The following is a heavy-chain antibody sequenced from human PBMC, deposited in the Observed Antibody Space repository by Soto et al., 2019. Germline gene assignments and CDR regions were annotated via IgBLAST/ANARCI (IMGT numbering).Heavy chain of an antibody. CDR1: GYTFTAYW. D-gene: IGHD4-4*01. CDR2: IYPGDSDT. CDR3: ARLTTQYYFDT. Sequence: GESLKISCQGSGYTFTAYWIGWVRQMPGKGLEWMGIIYPGDSDTRYSPSFQGQVTISVDKSISTAYLQWSSLKASDTAMYYCARLTTQYYFDTWGQGTLVTVSS. V-gene: IGHV5-51*01. J-gene: IGHJ4*02.